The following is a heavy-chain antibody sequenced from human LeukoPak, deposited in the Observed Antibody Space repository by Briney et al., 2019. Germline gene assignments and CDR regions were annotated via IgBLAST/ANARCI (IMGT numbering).Heavy chain of an antibody. CDR2: IYHSGST. Sequence: SETLSLTCTVPGGSISGYYWSWIRQPPGKGLEWIGYIYHSGSTYYNPSLESRVTISVDRSKNQFSLKLSSVTAADTAVYYCARYYSGSYRAFDYWGQGTLVTVSS. J-gene: IGHJ4*02. D-gene: IGHD1-26*01. V-gene: IGHV4-30-2*01. CDR3: ARYYSGSYRAFDY. CDR1: GGSISGYY.